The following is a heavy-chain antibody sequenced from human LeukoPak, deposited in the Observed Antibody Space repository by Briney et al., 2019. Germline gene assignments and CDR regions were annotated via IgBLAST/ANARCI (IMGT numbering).Heavy chain of an antibody. CDR1: GGSVSSGSYY. D-gene: IGHD2-2*01. J-gene: IGHJ4*02. Sequence: PSETLSHTCTVSGGSVSSGSYYWSWIRQPPGKGLEWIGYIYYSGSTNYNPSLKSRVTISVVTSKNQFSLKLSSVTAADTAVYYCARFPIVVVPAATTIDYWGQGTLVTVSS. CDR2: IYYSGST. V-gene: IGHV4-61*01. CDR3: ARFPIVVVPAATTIDY.